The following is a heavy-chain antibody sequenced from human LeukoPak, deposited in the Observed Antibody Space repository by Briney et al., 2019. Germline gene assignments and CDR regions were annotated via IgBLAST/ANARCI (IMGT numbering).Heavy chain of an antibody. Sequence: PSETLSLTCAVYGGSFSGYYWSWIRQPPGKGLEWIGEINHSGSTNYNPSLKSRVTISVDTSKNQFSLKLSSVTAADTAVYYCARGKRGTYYYGSGSRPRVYYYMDVWGKGTTVTVSS. V-gene: IGHV4-34*01. D-gene: IGHD3-10*01. J-gene: IGHJ6*03. CDR2: INHSGST. CDR1: GGSFSGYY. CDR3: ARGKRGTYYYGSGSRPRVYYYMDV.